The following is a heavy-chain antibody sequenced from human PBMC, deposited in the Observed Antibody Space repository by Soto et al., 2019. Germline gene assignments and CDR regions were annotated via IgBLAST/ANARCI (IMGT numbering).Heavy chain of an antibody. D-gene: IGHD5-12*01. CDR2: IYYSGST. CDR3: ARDWLEPPYYYYGMDV. V-gene: IGHV4-30-4*01. Sequence: SETLSLTCTVSGGSLSSGDYYWSWIRQPPGKGLEWIGYIYYSGSTYYNPSLKSRVTISVDTSKNQFSLKLSSVTAADAAVYYCARDWLEPPYYYYGMDVWGQGTTVNVSS. CDR1: GGSLSSGDYY. J-gene: IGHJ6*02.